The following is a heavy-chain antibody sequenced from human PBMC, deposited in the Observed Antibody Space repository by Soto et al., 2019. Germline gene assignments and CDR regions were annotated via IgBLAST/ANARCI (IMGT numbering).Heavy chain of an antibody. CDR1: GGTFSSYA. CDR2: IIPIFGPA. D-gene: IGHD2-2*01. V-gene: IGHV1-69*01. Sequence: QVQLVQSGAEVKKPGSSVKVSCKASGGTFSSYAISWVRQAPGQGLEWMGGIIPIFGPANYEQKVQGRLTIPADESTSTAYMELSSLRSEDTAVYYCARDRGCSSTSCPFDYWGQGTLVTASS. CDR3: ARDRGCSSTSCPFDY. J-gene: IGHJ4*02.